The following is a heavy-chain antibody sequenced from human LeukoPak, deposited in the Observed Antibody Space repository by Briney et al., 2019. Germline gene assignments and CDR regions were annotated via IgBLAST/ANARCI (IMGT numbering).Heavy chain of an antibody. CDR1: GGSISSYY. CDR2: IYYSGST. V-gene: IGHV4-59*01. J-gene: IGHJ5*02. Sequence: SETLSLTCTVSGGSISSYYWSWIRQPPGKGLEWIGYIYYSGSTNYNPSLKSRVTISVDTSKNQFSLKLSSVTAADTAVCYCARFGAAARFDPWGQGTLVTVSS. D-gene: IGHD6-13*01. CDR3: ARFGAAARFDP.